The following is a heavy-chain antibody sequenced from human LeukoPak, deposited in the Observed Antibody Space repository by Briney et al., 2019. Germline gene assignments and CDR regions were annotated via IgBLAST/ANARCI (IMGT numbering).Heavy chain of an antibody. Sequence: GGSLRLSCAASGFTFSTYGIQWVRQAPGKGLEWVAVIRYDGTNKWYADSVKGRFTISRDNSKNMLYLQMNSLRAEDTAVYYCAKDRDYGDYPSAYYYYMDVWGKGTTVTVSS. CDR2: IRYDGTNK. CDR1: GFTFSTYG. J-gene: IGHJ6*03. D-gene: IGHD4-17*01. CDR3: AKDRDYGDYPSAYYYYMDV. V-gene: IGHV3-30*02.